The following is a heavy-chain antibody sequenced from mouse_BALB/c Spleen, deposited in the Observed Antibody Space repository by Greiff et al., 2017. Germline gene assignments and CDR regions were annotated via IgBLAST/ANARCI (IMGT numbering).Heavy chain of an antibody. V-gene: IGHV6-6*02. CDR1: GFTFSSYW. Sequence: EVKVEESGGGLVQPGGSMKLSCVASGFTFSSYWMSWVRQSPEKGLEWVAEIRLKSDNYATHYAESVKGKFTISRDDSKSRLYLQMNSLRAEDTGIYYCTREFDYWGQGTTLTVSS. J-gene: IGHJ2*01. CDR2: IRLKSDNYAT. CDR3: TREFDY.